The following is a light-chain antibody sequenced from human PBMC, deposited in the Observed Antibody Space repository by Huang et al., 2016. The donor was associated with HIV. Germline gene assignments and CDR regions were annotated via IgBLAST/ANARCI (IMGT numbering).Light chain of an antibody. Sequence: IRMTQSPSSLSASTGDRVTITCRANQDINNFLAWYQQRPGSVPKLLIYAASTLQSGGPSRFSGNGSGTDFTLTIGCLHSEDVATYYCQQYDIYPLTFGPGTRVDIK. CDR1: QDINNF. J-gene: IGKJ3*01. CDR2: AAS. CDR3: QQYDIYPLT. V-gene: IGKV1-8*01.